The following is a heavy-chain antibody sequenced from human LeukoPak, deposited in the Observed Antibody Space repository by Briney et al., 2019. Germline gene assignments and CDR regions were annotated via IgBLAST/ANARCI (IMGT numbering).Heavy chain of an antibody. V-gene: IGHV3-9*01. J-gene: IGHJ5*02. D-gene: IGHD4-23*01. CDR1: GFTFDDYA. CDR3: AKGQLYGGNSNWFDP. CDR2: NSGNSGSI. Sequence: TGGSLRLSCAASGFTFDDYAMHWVRQAPGKGLEWVSGNSGNSGSIGYADSVKGRFTISRDNAKNSLYLQMNSLRAEDTALYYCAKGQLYGGNSNWFDPWGQGTLVTVSS.